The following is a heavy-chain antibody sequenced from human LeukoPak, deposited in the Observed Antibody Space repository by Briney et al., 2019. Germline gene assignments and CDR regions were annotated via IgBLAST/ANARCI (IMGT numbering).Heavy chain of an antibody. CDR3: ARGVVAVAGFDL. D-gene: IGHD6-19*01. V-gene: IGHV4-39*07. J-gene: IGHJ2*01. CDR1: GGSISSSSYY. CDR2: IYYSGST. Sequence: PSETLSLTCTVSGGSISSSSYYWGCIRQPPGKGLEWIGSIYYSGSTYYNPSLKSRVTISVDTSKNQFSLKLSSVTAADTAVYYCARGVVAVAGFDLWGRGTLVTVSS.